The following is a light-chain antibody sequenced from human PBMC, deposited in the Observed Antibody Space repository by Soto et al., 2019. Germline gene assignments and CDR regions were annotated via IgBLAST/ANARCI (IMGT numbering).Light chain of an antibody. J-gene: IGLJ1*01. CDR2: EVS. Sequence: QSALTQPASVSGSPGQSITISCTGTSSDIGDYNYVSWYQQHPGKAPKLMIYEVSRRPSGFSQRFCGSKSGNTASLTISGLQAEDEADYYCSSYTSSSTYVFGTGTKVTVL. V-gene: IGLV2-14*01. CDR1: SSDIGDYNY. CDR3: SSYTSSSTYV.